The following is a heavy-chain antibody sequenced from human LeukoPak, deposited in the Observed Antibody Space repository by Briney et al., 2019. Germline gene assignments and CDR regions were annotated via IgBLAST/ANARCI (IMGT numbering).Heavy chain of an antibody. CDR3: ARQGVGATDC. CDR2: ITYSGST. V-gene: IGHV4-39*01. D-gene: IGHD1-26*01. J-gene: IGHJ4*02. Sequence: PSETLSLTCTVSGGSTSSSTYYWAWIRQSPGKGLEWIGSITYSGSTYYNPSLESRVTISVDTSKNQFSLRLISVTAVDTAVYYCARQGVGATDCWGQGTLVTVSS. CDR1: GGSTSSSTYY.